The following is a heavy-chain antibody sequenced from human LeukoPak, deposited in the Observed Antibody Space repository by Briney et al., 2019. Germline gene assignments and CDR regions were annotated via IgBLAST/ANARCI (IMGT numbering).Heavy chain of an antibody. CDR3: AKDPREGQWLEGLDY. V-gene: IGHV3-30*18. Sequence: RRSLRLSCEASGFTFSSYGMHWVRQAPGKGLEWVAVISYDGSNKYYADSVKGRFTISRDNSKNTLYLQMNSLRAEDTAVYYCAKDPREGQWLEGLDYWGQGTLVTVSS. CDR1: GFTFSSYG. D-gene: IGHD6-19*01. CDR2: ISYDGSNK. J-gene: IGHJ4*02.